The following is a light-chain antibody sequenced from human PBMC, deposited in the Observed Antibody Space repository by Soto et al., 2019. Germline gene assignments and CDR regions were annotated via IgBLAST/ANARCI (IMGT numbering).Light chain of an antibody. CDR2: AXS. J-gene: IGKJ4*02. Sequence: IQMTQSPSSLSSSVGDRVTINXRASHGIITDLCWYQQKPGXAPKXXXYAXSSLQSGVPSRLSGSGSATAFTLTISRLHPDDSANYYWLQDYNDPRTFGGGTKVDIK. CDR1: HGIITD. V-gene: IGKV1-6*01. CDR3: LQDYNDPRT.